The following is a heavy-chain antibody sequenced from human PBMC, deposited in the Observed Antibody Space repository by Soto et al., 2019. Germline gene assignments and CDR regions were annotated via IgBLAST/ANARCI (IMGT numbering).Heavy chain of an antibody. CDR1: GFTFSGSA. Sequence: GGSLRLSCAASGFTFSGSAMHWVRQASGKGLEWVGRIRSKANSYATAYAASVKGRFTISRDDSKNTEYLQMNSLKTEDTAVYYCTRLPTTGQNDAFDIWGQGTMVTVSS. CDR3: TRLPTTGQNDAFDI. D-gene: IGHD4-17*01. J-gene: IGHJ3*02. CDR2: IRSKANSYAT. V-gene: IGHV3-73*01.